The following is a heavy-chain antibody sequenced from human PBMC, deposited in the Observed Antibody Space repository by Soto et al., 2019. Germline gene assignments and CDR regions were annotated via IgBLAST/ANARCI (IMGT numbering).Heavy chain of an antibody. CDR3: AREVVAPDFYYLDF. V-gene: IGHV3-74*01. CDR2: ISNNGRST. D-gene: IGHD2-21*02. CDR1: GCSVGDHY. J-gene: IGHJ4*02. Sequence: EVQLVESGGGLVQPGGSQRVSCAASGCSVGDHYMHWVRQTPGKGLVWVSRISNNGRSTFYADSVKGRFTISRDDAKKMVFLQMSSLRAEDTAVYFCAREVVAPDFYYLDFWGRGTLVTVSS.